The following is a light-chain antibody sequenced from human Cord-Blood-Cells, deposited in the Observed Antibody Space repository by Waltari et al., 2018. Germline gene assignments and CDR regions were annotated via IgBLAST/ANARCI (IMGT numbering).Light chain of an antibody. V-gene: IGKV3-15*01. CDR1: QSVSSN. CDR3: QQYHNWPLT. J-gene: IGKJ4*01. CDR2: GSS. Sequence: EIVMTQSLATLSVSPGERATLSCRASQSVSSNLAWYQQKPGLAPRPLIYGSSTRATGIPARFSGSGSGTEFTLTLSSLQSEDFAVYYCQQYHNWPLTFGGGTKVEIK.